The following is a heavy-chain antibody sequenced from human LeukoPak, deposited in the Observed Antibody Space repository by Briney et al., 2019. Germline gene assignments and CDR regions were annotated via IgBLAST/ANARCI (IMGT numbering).Heavy chain of an antibody. J-gene: IGHJ4*02. Sequence: GGSLRLSCAASGFTFSSYSMSWVRQAPGKGLEWVSAISGSGGSTYYADSVKGRFTISRDNSKITLYLQMNSLRAEDTGVYYCAKDIAAAGSTDDYWGQGTLVTVSS. V-gene: IGHV3-23*01. CDR1: GFTFSSYS. CDR2: ISGSGGST. D-gene: IGHD6-13*01. CDR3: AKDIAAAGSTDDY.